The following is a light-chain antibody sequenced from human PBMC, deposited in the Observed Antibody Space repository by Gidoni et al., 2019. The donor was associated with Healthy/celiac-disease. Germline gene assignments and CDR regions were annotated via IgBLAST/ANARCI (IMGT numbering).Light chain of an antibody. Sequence: DIQRTQSPSSLSASVGDRVTITCQASQDISNYLNWYQQKPGKAPKHLIYDASNLETGDPSRFSGSGSGTDFTFTISSLQPEDIATYYCQQYDNLPRSTFGGGTKVEIK. CDR3: QQYDNLPRST. CDR2: DAS. CDR1: QDISNY. V-gene: IGKV1-33*01. J-gene: IGKJ4*01.